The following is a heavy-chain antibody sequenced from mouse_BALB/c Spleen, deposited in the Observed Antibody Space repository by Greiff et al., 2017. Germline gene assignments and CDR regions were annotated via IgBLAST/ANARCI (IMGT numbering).Heavy chain of an antibody. Sequence: QVQLQQPGAELVMPGASVKMSCKASVYTFTDYWMHWVKQRPGQGLEWIGAIDTSDSYTSYNQKFKGKATLTVDESSSTAYMQLSSLTSEDSAVYYCARGGTTVVATRYAMDYWGQGTSVTVSS. J-gene: IGHJ4*01. CDR2: IDTSDSYT. CDR1: VYTFTDYW. D-gene: IGHD1-1*01. V-gene: IGHV1-69*01. CDR3: ARGGTTVVATRYAMDY.